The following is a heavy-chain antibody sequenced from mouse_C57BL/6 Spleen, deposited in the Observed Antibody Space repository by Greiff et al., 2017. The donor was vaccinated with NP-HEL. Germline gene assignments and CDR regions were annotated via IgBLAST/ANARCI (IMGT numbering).Heavy chain of an antibody. V-gene: IGHV1-18*01. J-gene: IGHJ2*01. CDR2: INPNNGGT. D-gene: IGHD2-4*01. CDR1: GYTFTDYN. CDR3: ARKEGYDYEGDYFDD. Sequence: VQLKESGPELVKPGASVKIPCKASGYTFTDYNMDWVKQSHGKSLEWIGDINPNNGGTIYNQKFKGKATLTVDKSSSTAYMELRSLTSEDTAVYYCARKEGYDYEGDYFDDWGQGTTLTVSS.